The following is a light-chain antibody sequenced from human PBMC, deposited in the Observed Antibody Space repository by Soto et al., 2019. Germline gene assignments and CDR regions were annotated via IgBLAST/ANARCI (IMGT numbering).Light chain of an antibody. V-gene: IGLV2-14*01. CDR2: EVF. CDR1: SSDVGGYNY. Sequence: QSALTHPASVSGSPGQSITIPCTGTSSDVGGYNYVSWYQQHPGKVPKLMIFEVFRRPSGISTRFSGSKSGNTASLTISGLQAEDEADYYCCSYTTTSTFVFGGGTKVTVL. CDR3: CSYTTTSTFV. J-gene: IGLJ2*01.